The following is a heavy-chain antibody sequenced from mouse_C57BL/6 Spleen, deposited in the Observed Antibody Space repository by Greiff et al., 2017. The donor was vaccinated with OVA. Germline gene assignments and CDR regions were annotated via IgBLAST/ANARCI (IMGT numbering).Heavy chain of an antibody. Sequence: EVKLVESGEGLVKPGGSLKLSCAASGFTFSSYAMSWVRQTPEKRLEWVAYISSGGDYIYYADTVKGRFTISRDNARNTLYLQMSSLKSEDTAMYYCTRDPLYDVFDYWGQGTTLTVSS. CDR3: TRDPLYDVFDY. V-gene: IGHV5-9-1*02. D-gene: IGHD2-3*01. CDR1: GFTFSSYA. J-gene: IGHJ2*01. CDR2: ISSGGDYI.